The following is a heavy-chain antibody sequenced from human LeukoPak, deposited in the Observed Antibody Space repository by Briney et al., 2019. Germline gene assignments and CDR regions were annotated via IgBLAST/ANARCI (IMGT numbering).Heavy chain of an antibody. D-gene: IGHD3-9*01. CDR2: ISSSSSYI. Sequence: PGGSLRLSCAASGFTFSSYSMNWVRQAPGKGLEWVSSISSSSSYIYYADSVKGRFTISRDNAKNSLYLQMNSLRAEDTAVYYCAVLQALRYFDWSTHWKNWFDPWGQGTLVTVSS. CDR1: GFTFSSYS. J-gene: IGHJ5*02. CDR3: AVLQALRYFDWSTHWKNWFDP. V-gene: IGHV3-21*01.